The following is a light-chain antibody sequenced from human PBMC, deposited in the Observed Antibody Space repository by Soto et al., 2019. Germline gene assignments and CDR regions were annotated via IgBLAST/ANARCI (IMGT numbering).Light chain of an antibody. CDR3: QKYGSSPLT. J-gene: IGKJ4*01. CDR1: QSVSSSS. CDR2: GES. Sequence: VLTQSPGTLSLSPGESATLSCRDSQSVSSSSLAWYQQRTGQAPRLLIYGESSRATGIPDRLSGSGSGTDLNLTISRLEPEDFAVYYCQKYGSSPLTCGGGTKVDIK. V-gene: IGKV3-20*01.